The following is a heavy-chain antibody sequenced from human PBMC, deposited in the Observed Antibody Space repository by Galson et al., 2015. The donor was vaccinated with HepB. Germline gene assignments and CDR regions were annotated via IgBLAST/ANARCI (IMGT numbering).Heavy chain of an antibody. CDR3: ARGVLLWDGPDY. CDR1: GYKCTSYY. V-gene: IGHV1-46*01. Sequence: SVKVSCKASGYKCTSYYMHWVRQAPGQGLEWMGIINPSGGSTDYAQKFRGRLTMTRDTSTSTVFMELSSLRSEDTAVYHCARGVLLWDGPDYWGQGTLVTVSS. CDR2: INPSGGST. D-gene: IGHD3-10*01. J-gene: IGHJ4*02.